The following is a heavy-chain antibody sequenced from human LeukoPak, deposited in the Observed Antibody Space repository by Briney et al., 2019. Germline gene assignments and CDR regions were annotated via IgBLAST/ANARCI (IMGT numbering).Heavy chain of an antibody. Sequence: SETLSLTCAVYGGSFSGYYWSWIRQPPGKGLEWIGEINHSGSTNYNPSLKSRVTISVGTSKNQFSLKLGSVTAADTAVYYCARPGYYNCWFDPWGQGTLVTVSS. CDR3: ARPGYYNCWFDP. D-gene: IGHD3-9*01. V-gene: IGHV4-34*01. CDR2: INHSGST. J-gene: IGHJ5*02. CDR1: GGSFSGYY.